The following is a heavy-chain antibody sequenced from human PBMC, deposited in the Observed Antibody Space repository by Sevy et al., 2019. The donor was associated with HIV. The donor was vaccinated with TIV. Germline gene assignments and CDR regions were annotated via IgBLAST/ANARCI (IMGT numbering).Heavy chain of an antibody. CDR3: ARSPPVVVVPGAPSWFDP. D-gene: IGHD2-2*01. J-gene: IGHJ5*02. CDR1: DGSFSGYY. V-gene: IGHV4-34*01. CDR2: INESGIT. Sequence: SKTLSLTCAVHDGSFSGYYWNWIRQLPGKGLEWIGEINESGITNYNPSLKSRVTISVDTSKKEFSLKLNSVTAADTAVYFCARSPPVVVVPGAPSWFDPWGQGTLVTVS.